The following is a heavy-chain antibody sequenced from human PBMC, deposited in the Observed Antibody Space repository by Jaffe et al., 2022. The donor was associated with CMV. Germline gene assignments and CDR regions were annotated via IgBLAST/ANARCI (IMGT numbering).Heavy chain of an antibody. CDR3: ARESFLYGMDV. CDR2: INPNSGHT. Sequence: QVQLVQSGVEVKKSGASVKVSCKVSGDTFTSYDINWVRQATGQGLEWMGWINPNSGHTGYAQKFQGRVSMTKNTSISTAYMELSSLTSDDTAVYYCARESFLYGMDVWGQGTTVSVSS. CDR1: GDTFTSYD. V-gene: IGHV1-8*01. J-gene: IGHJ6*02.